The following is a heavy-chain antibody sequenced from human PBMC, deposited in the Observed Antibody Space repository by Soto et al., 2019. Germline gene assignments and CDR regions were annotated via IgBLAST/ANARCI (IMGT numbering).Heavy chain of an antibody. Sequence: ASVKVSCKASGGTFSSYRFHWVRQARGQGLEWLGGIVPIYRTADYAQKFQGRVTITADESTRTVYLELSSLKSQDTALYYCARDSGAKLSSSWGQGTLVTVSS. CDR3: ARDSGAKLSSS. CDR1: GGTFSSYR. CDR2: IVPIYRTA. D-gene: IGHD6-13*01. J-gene: IGHJ4*02. V-gene: IGHV1-69*13.